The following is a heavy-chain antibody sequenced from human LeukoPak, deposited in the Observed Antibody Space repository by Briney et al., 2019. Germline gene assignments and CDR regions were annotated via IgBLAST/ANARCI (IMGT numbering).Heavy chain of an antibody. J-gene: IGHJ4*02. CDR3: AKDVGSGWYVFDY. D-gene: IGHD6-19*01. CDR2: ISSSGGNT. Sequence: GGSLRLSCAASGFTFSIFAMSWVRRAPGKGLEGVSAISSSGGNTYYTDSVKGRFTISRDNSKNTLYLQMNSLRDEDTAVYYCAKDVGSGWYVFDYWGQGTLVTVSS. V-gene: IGHV3-23*01. CDR1: GFTFSIFA.